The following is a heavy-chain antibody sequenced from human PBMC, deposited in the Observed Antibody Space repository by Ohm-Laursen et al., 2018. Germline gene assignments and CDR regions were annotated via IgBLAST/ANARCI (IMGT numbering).Heavy chain of an antibody. V-gene: IGHV4-39*01. J-gene: IGHJ5*02. CDR3: ARSYIDNSGYNWFDP. Sequence: SETLSLTCTVSGGSIKSSTYYWGWIRLPPGKGLEWIGTIYYSGATYYNPSLKSRVTISVDTSKNQFSLRLSSGTSADTAVYYCARSYIDNSGYNWFDPWGQGTLVTVSS. CDR1: GGSIKSSTYY. D-gene: IGHD3-22*01. CDR2: IYYSGAT.